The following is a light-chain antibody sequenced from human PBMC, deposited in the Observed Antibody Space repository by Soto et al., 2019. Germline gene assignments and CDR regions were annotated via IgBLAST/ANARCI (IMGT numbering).Light chain of an antibody. CDR1: QSVSRC. Sequence: DIQMTQSPSTLSASVGDRVTITCRASQSVSRCSAWYQQNSGRAPKLLIYEASRLKSGVPSRFSGSGSGTEFTLSISSLQPDDVATYYCQEYNGHSSSTFGQGTKVEVK. CDR3: QEYNGHSSST. CDR2: EAS. V-gene: IGKV1-5*03. J-gene: IGKJ1*01.